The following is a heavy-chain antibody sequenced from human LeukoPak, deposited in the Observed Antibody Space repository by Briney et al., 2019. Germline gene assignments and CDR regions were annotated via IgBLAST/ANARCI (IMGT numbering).Heavy chain of an antibody. CDR1: GGSISSYY. CDR3: ARVGDGTFDI. V-gene: IGHV4-59*01. CDR2: IYYSGNT. Sequence: SETLSLTCTVSGGSISSYYWSWIRRSPGKGLEWIGYIYYSGNTNYNPSLKSRVTISIDTSKNHFSLRLSSVTAADTAVYYCARVGDGTFDIWGRGTMVIVSS. D-gene: IGHD3-16*01. J-gene: IGHJ3*02.